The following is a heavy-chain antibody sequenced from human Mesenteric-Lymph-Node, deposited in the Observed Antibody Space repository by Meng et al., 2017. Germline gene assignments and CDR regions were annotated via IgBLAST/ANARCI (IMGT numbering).Heavy chain of an antibody. Sequence: GGSLRLSCAASGFTFSSYGMHWVRQAPGKGLEWVSAISDSGGSTYYADSVEGRFLISRDKSTNTLYLQMNSLSAEDTAVYYCAKDYTGGSYYFFDYWGQGTLVTVSS. V-gene: IGHV3-23*01. J-gene: IGHJ4*02. CDR3: AKDYTGGSYYFFDY. CDR1: GFTFSSYG. CDR2: ISDSGGST. D-gene: IGHD1-26*01.